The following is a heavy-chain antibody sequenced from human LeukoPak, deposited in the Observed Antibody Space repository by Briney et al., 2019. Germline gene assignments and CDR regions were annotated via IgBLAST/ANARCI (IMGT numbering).Heavy chain of an antibody. CDR2: IYDSGST. J-gene: IGHJ3*02. V-gene: IGHV4-59*01. Sequence: SETLSLTCTVSGGSISSYYWSWIRQPPGKGLEWIGYIYDSGSTNYNPSLKSRFTISVGTSKNHYSLKLSSVTAADTAVYYCACLTTADAFDIWGQGTMVTVS. D-gene: IGHD3-22*01. CDR3: ACLTTADAFDI. CDR1: GGSISSYY.